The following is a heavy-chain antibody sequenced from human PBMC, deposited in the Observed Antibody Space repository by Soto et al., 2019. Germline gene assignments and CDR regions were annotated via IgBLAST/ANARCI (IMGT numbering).Heavy chain of an antibody. CDR2: LYTEGTT. CDR1: GLTVSHNY. J-gene: IGHJ6*02. V-gene: IGHV3-53*01. Sequence: EVQLVESGGGLIQPGGSLRLSCVASGLTVSHNYMAWVRQAPEMGLEWVSILYTEGTTYYADSVKGRFTISSDSYKNTLFHQMDSRRAEDTAVYYCVRPRPSGENYGMDVWGQGTTVTVSS. D-gene: IGHD3-16*01. CDR3: VRPRPSGENYGMDV.